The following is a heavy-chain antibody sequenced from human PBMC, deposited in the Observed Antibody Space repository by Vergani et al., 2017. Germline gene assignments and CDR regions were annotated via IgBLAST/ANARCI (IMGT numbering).Heavy chain of an antibody. J-gene: IGHJ4*02. CDR2: ISGSGGST. CDR3: AKGKIRPRENYFDY. Sequence: EVQLVESGGGLVKPGGSLRLSCAASGFTFSNAWMSWVRQAPGKGLEWVSAISGSGGSTYYADSVKGRFTISRDNSKNTLYLQMNSLRAEDTAVYYCAKGKIRPRENYFDYWGQGTLVTVSS. D-gene: IGHD4-17*01. CDR1: GFTFSNAW. V-gene: IGHV3-23*04.